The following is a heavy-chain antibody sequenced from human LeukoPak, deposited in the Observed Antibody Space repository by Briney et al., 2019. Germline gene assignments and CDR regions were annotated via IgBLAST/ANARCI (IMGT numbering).Heavy chain of an antibody. CDR1: GFTFSSYG. V-gene: IGHV3-30*18. Sequence: PGGALRLSCTASGFTFSSYGMHWVRKARRQGLEWEDVISYDGSNKYYADSVKGRFTISRDNSKNTLYLQMNSLRAEDRAVYYCAKLQLWYDAFDIWGQGTMVTVSS. J-gene: IGHJ3*02. D-gene: IGHD5-18*01. CDR3: AKLQLWYDAFDI. CDR2: ISYDGSNK.